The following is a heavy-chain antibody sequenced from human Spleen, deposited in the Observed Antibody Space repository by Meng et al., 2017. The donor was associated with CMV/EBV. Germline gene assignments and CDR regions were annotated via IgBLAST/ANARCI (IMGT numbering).Heavy chain of an antibody. CDR1: GFTFSYYG. V-gene: IGHV3-30*02. Sequence: GGSLRLSCAAPGFTFSYYGIHWVRQAPGKGLEWLTYVLYDGSNKYYVDSVKGRFTISRDNSKNTLYLQMNSLRVEDTAVYYCAKGHQYSSSWYYYAMDVWGQGTTVTVSS. CDR2: VLYDGSNK. CDR3: AKGHQYSSSWYYYAMDV. D-gene: IGHD6-13*01. J-gene: IGHJ6*02.